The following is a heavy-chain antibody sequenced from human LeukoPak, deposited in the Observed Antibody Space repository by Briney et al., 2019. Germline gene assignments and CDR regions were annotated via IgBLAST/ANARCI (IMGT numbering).Heavy chain of an antibody. V-gene: IGHV1-69*01. Sequence: ASVKVSCKASGGTFISYAISWVRQAPGQGLEWMGGIIPIFGTANYAQKFQGRVTITADESTSTAYMELSSLRSEDTAVYYCARRHNYYDILTGYSLPSGWFDPWGQGTLVTVSS. D-gene: IGHD3-9*01. CDR1: GGTFISYA. CDR3: ARRHNYYDILTGYSLPSGWFDP. J-gene: IGHJ5*02. CDR2: IIPIFGTA.